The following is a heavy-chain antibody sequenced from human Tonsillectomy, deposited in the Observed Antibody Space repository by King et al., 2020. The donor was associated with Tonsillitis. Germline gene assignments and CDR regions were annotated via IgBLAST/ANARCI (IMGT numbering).Heavy chain of an antibody. CDR1: GGSIISYY. CDR2: IDYSGST. CDR3: ARHMLGVHTFDY. D-gene: IGHD3-16*01. Sequence: VQLQESGPGLVKPSETLSLTCTVSGGSIISYYWSWIRRPPGKGLEWFGYIDYSGSTNYNPSLKSRVTISVDTSKNQFSLKLRSVTAADTAVYYCARHMLGVHTFDYWGQGTLVTVSS. V-gene: IGHV4-59*08. J-gene: IGHJ4*02.